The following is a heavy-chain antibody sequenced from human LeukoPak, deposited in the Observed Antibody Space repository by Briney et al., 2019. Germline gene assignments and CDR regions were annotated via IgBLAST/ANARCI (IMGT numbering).Heavy chain of an antibody. V-gene: IGHV1-2*06. J-gene: IGHJ5*02. CDR3: ARQLITYNWFDP. Sequence: GASVKVSCKASVYTFTGYYMHWVRQAPGQGLEWMGRINPNSGGTNYAQKFQGRVTMTRDTSISTAYMELSRLRSDDTAVYDCARQLITYNWFDPWGQGTLVTVSS. D-gene: IGHD3-10*01. CDR2: INPNSGGT. CDR1: VYTFTGYY.